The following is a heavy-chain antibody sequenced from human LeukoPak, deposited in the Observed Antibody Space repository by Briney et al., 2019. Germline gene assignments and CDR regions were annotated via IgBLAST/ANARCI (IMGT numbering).Heavy chain of an antibody. CDR2: IYPGDSDT. D-gene: IGHD2-15*01. V-gene: IGHV5-51*01. CDR1: GYSFTNYW. J-gene: IGHJ4*02. Sequence: GESLKISCKASGYSFTNYWIGWVRQMPGKGLEWMGIIYPGDSDTRYSPSFQGQVTISADKSISTAYLQWSSLKASDTAMYYCARLSSLYCSGGSCYARYWGQGTLVTVSS. CDR3: ARLSSLYCSGGSCYARY.